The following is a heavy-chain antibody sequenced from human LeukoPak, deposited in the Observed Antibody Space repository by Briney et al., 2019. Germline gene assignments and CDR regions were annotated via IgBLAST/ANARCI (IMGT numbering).Heavy chain of an antibody. J-gene: IGHJ4*02. V-gene: IGHV1-2*02. Sequence: ASVKVSCKASGYTFTGYYMHWVRQAPGQGLEWMGWINPNSGGTNYAQKFQGRVTMTRDTSISTAYMELSSLRSEDTAVYYCATGEVGAALFDYWGQGTLVTVSS. CDR3: ATGEVGAALFDY. D-gene: IGHD1-26*01. CDR2: INPNSGGT. CDR1: GYTFTGYY.